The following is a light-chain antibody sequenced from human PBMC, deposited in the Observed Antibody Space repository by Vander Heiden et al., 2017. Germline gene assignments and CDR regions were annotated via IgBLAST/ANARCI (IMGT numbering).Light chain of an antibody. CDR2: WAS. CDR1: QSVLYSSNNKNC. V-gene: IGKV4-1*01. CDR3: QQCSSPPYT. Sequence: DIVLPQSPDSLAVSLGERATINCKSSQSVLYSSNNKNCLTWYQRKPGQPPRLLIYWASTRQSGVPDRFSGSDSGTDFTLTISSLQAEDVAVYYCQQCSSPPYTFGQGTKLEIK. J-gene: IGKJ2*01.